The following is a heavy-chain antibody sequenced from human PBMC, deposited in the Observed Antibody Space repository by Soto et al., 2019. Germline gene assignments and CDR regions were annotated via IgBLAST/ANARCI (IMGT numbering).Heavy chain of an antibody. Sequence: SGPTLVNPTQTLTLTCTFSGFSLSTSGMCVSWIRQPPGKALEWLARIDWDDDKYYSTSLKTRLTISKDTSKNQVVLTMTNMDPVDTATYYCARTNTRYYDFWSGSYDAFDIWGQGTMVTVSS. CDR1: GFSLSTSGMC. V-gene: IGHV2-70*11. D-gene: IGHD3-3*01. CDR2: IDWDDDK. J-gene: IGHJ3*02. CDR3: ARTNTRYYDFWSGSYDAFDI.